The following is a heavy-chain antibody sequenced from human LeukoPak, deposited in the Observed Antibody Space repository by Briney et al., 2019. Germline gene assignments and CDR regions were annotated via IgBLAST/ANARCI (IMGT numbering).Heavy chain of an antibody. CDR1: GGSFSGYY. J-gene: IGHJ5*02. CDR3: AGPGYCGGDCYSAPNWFDP. V-gene: IGHV4-34*01. Sequence: PSETLPLTCAVYGGSFSGYYWSWIRQPPGKGLEWIGEINHSGSTNYNPSLKSRVTISVDTSKNQFSLKLSSVTAADTAVYYCAGPGYCGGDCYSAPNWFDPWGQGTLVTVSS. CDR2: INHSGST. D-gene: IGHD2-21*02.